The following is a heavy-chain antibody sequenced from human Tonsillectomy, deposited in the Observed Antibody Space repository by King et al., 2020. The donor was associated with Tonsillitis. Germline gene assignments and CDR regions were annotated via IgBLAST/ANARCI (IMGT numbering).Heavy chain of an antibody. CDR2: ISGSGGST. J-gene: IGHJ3*02. Sequence: VQLVESGGGLVQPGGSLRLSCAASGLTFSSYAMSWVRQAPGKGLEWVSVISGSGGSTYYADSVKGRFTVSRDNSKNTLYLQMNSLRAEDTAVYYCAKDPLLPYSSGCSGGDAFDIWGQGQWSPSLQ. CDR3: AKDPLLPYSSGCSGGDAFDI. CDR1: GLTFSSYA. V-gene: IGHV3-23*04. D-gene: IGHD6-19*01.